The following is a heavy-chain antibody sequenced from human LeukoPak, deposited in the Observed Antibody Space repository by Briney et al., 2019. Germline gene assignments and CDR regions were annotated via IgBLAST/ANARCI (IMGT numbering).Heavy chain of an antibody. J-gene: IGHJ4*02. Sequence: PGGSLRLSCAPSGFTFSRHGMHWVRQAPGKGLEWVAIISNDGSRKYYAHSVEGRFTISRDNSKNTLYLQMDSLRAEDTAVYYRARGTAGYHSSYFDYWGQGTLVTVSS. CDR2: ISNDGSRK. CDR1: GFTFSRHG. D-gene: IGHD3-16*02. CDR3: ARGTAGYHSSYFDY. V-gene: IGHV3-30*03.